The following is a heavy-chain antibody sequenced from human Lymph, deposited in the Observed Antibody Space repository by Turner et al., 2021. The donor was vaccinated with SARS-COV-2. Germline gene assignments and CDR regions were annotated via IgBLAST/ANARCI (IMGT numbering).Heavy chain of an antibody. Sequence: EVQLVESGGGLVQPGRSLRLSCAASGFTFDDYAMHWVRQAPGKGLEWVSGINWSDGSIAYADSVKGRFTISRDNPKNSLYLQMNSLRAEDTAFYYCAKDLAGTYYSSFDYWGQGTLVTVSS. CDR3: AKDLAGTYYSSFDY. V-gene: IGHV3-9*01. D-gene: IGHD1-26*01. CDR1: GFTFDDYA. CDR2: INWSDGSI. J-gene: IGHJ4*02.